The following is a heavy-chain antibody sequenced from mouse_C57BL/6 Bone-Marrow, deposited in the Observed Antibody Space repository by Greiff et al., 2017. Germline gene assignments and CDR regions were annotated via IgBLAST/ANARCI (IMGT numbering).Heavy chain of an antibody. Sequence: VQLQQSGPELVKPGASVKISCKAYGYAFSSSWMNWVKQRPGKGLEWIGRISPGDGDTNYNGKFKGKATLTADKSSSTAYMQLSSLTSEDSAVYFCARRGFFAYWGQGTLVTVSA. CDR2: ISPGDGDT. J-gene: IGHJ3*01. V-gene: IGHV1-82*01. CDR1: GYAFSSSW. CDR3: ARRGFFAY.